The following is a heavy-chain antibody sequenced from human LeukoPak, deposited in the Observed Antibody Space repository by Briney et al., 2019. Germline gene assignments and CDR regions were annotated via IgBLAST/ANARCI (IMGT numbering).Heavy chain of an antibody. D-gene: IGHD6-13*01. CDR3: ARVRQQLVHDAFDI. J-gene: IGHJ3*02. CDR1: GFTFSSYG. CDR2: IWYDGSNK. Sequence: GRSLRLSCAASGFTFSSYGMHWVRQAPGKGLEGVAVIWYDGSNKYYADSVKGRFTISRDNSKNTLYLQMNSLRAEDTAVYYCARVRQQLVHDAFDIWGQGTMVTVSS. V-gene: IGHV3-33*01.